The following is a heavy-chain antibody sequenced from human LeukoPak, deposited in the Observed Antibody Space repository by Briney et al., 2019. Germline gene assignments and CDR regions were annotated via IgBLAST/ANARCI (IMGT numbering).Heavy chain of an antibody. V-gene: IGHV3-23*01. CDR1: GFTFSSYA. J-gene: IGHJ4*02. CDR3: AKDEVHYGSGKIDY. Sequence: PGGSLRLSCAASGFTFSSYAMSWVRQAPGKGLEWVSAISGSGGSTYYADSVKGRFTISRDNSKNTLYLQMNSLRAEDTAVYYCAKDEVHYGSGKIDYWGQGTLVTVSS. D-gene: IGHD3-10*01. CDR2: ISGSGGST.